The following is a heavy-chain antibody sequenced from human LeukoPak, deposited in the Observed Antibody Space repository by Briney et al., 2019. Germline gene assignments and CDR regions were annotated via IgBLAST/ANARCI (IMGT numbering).Heavy chain of an antibody. Sequence: ASVKVSCKASGYTFTGYYLHWLRQPHGQGLEWVGFINPSSGGSNYAQKFHGRVTMTRDTSISTAYIELRRLRSDDTAVYYCARGVVAAGTVDYWGQGNLVTVSS. J-gene: IGHJ4*02. CDR2: INPSSGGS. CDR1: GYTFTGYY. CDR3: ARGVVAAGTVDY. D-gene: IGHD6-13*01. V-gene: IGHV1-2*02.